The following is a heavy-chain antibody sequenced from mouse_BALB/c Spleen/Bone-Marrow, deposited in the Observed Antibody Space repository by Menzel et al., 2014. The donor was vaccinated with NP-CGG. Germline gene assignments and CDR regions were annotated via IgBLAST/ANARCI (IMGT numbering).Heavy chain of an antibody. V-gene: IGHV1S135*01. D-gene: IGHD2-1*01. CDR1: GFAFSSYN. CDR3: ASCGNYEAWFAY. Sequence: EVQLQQPGPELVKPGASVKVSCEASGFAFSSYNMYWVKQSHGKSLEWIGYIDPYNGDSNYNQKFKGKATSTVDKSSSTAYMHLNSLTSEDSAVYYCASCGNYEAWFAYWGQGTLVTVSA. CDR2: IDPYNGDS. J-gene: IGHJ3*01.